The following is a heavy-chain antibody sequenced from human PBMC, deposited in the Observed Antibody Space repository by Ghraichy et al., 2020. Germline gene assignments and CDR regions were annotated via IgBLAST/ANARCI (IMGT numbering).Heavy chain of an antibody. Sequence: ASVKVSCKVSGYPLSDLSIHWVRQAAGKGLEWMEGFDPEEDKTLYAQKFQGRITVTEDTSIDTAYMELSSLTSADTAVYYCAARYKAVAGTFGFWGQGTQVTVSS. CDR3: AARYKAVAGTFGF. CDR1: GYPLSDLS. D-gene: IGHD6-19*01. V-gene: IGHV1-24*01. J-gene: IGHJ4*02. CDR2: FDPEEDKT.